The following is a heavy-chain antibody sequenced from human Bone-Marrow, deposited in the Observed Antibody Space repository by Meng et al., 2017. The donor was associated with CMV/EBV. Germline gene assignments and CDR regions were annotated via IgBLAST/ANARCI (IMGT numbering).Heavy chain of an antibody. CDR3: ARARSSSFGQFDP. CDR2: INHSGST. J-gene: IGHJ5*02. D-gene: IGHD6-6*01. V-gene: IGHV4-34*01. Sequence: ESLKISCAVYGGSFSGYYWSWIRQPPGKGLEWIGEINHSGSTNYNPSLKSRVTISVDTSKNQFSLKLSSVTAADTAVYYCARARSSSFGQFDPWGQGTLVTVSS. CDR1: GGSFSGYY.